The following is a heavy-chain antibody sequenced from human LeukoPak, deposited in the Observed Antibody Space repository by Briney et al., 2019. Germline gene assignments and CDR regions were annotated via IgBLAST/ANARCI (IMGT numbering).Heavy chain of an antibody. V-gene: IGHV4-59*01. CDR3: ARVTGEQQLEYNWFDP. D-gene: IGHD6-13*01. CDR1: GGSISSYY. Sequence: SETLSLTCTVSGGSISSYYWSWIRQPPGKGLEWIGYIYYSGSTNYNPSLKSRVTISVDTSENQISLKLSSVTAADTAVYYCARVTGEQQLEYNWFDPWGQGTLVTVSS. CDR2: IYYSGST. J-gene: IGHJ5*02.